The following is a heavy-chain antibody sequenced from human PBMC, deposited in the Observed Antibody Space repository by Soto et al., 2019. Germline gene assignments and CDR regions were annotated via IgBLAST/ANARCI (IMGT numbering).Heavy chain of an antibody. J-gene: IGHJ6*02. D-gene: IGHD5-18*01. Sequence: PRGSLRLSCAASGFTFSSYGMHWVRQAPGKGLEWVAVISYDGNNKYYVDSVKGRFTISRDNAKNSLYLQMNSPRAEHTAVYYCARAGKVAMVTGPRAHYYYGMDVWGQGTTATVSS. CDR3: ARAGKVAMVTGPRAHYYYGMDV. CDR1: GFTFSSYG. V-gene: IGHV3-30*03. CDR2: ISYDGNNK.